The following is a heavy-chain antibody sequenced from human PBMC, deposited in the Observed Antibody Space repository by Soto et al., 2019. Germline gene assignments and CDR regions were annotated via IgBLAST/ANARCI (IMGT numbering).Heavy chain of an antibody. D-gene: IGHD6-13*01. Sequence: SVKVSCKASGGTFSRYAINWVRQAPGQGLEWMGGIIPMFGTTNYAQKFKGRVTVTADESTSTVYMELNTLRSEDAAVYYCARASIHGSSWYFWFDPWGQGTLVTVSS. V-gene: IGHV1-69*13. CDR1: GGTFSRYA. CDR2: IIPMFGTT. CDR3: ARASIHGSSWYFWFDP. J-gene: IGHJ5*01.